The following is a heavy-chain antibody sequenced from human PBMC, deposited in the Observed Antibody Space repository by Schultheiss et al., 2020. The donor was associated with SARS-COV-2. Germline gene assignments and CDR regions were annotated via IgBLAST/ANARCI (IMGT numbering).Heavy chain of an antibody. CDR1: GGSISSYY. D-gene: IGHD6-19*01. Sequence: SETLSLTCTVSGGSISSYYWSWIRQPPGKGLEWIGYIYYSGSTNYNPSLKSRVTISVDTSKNQFSLKLTSVTAADTAVYYCARVGTPYSSGWTWFDPWGQGTLVTVSS. J-gene: IGHJ5*02. CDR2: IYYSGST. V-gene: IGHV4-59*12. CDR3: ARVGTPYSSGWTWFDP.